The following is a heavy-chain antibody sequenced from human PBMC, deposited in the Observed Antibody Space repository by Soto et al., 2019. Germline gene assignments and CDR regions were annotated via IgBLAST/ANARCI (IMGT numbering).Heavy chain of an antibody. CDR2: IYYSGST. J-gene: IGHJ4*02. Sequence: QVQLQESGPGLVKPSQTLSLTCTVSGGSISSGGYYWSWIRQHPGKGLEWIGYIYYSGSTYYNPSLKSRVNIPVDTSKSQFSLKLSSVTAADTAVYYCARLYSRSWDPCDSWGQGTPVTVSS. CDR3: ARLYSRSWDPCDS. V-gene: IGHV4-31*03. D-gene: IGHD6-13*01. CDR1: GGSISSGGYY.